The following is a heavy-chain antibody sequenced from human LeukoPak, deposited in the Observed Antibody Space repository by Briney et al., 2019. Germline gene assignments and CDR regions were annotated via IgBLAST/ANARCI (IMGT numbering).Heavy chain of an antibody. CDR1: GYTFTSYY. CDR3: ARGLAGYYDSSGYLEYFQH. D-gene: IGHD3-22*01. J-gene: IGHJ1*01. Sequence: GASVKVSCKASGYTFTSYYMHWVRQAPGQGLEWMGIINPSGGSTSYAQKFQGRVTMTRDMSTSTVYMELSSLRSEDTAVYYCARGLAGYYDSSGYLEYFQHWGQGTLVTVSS. V-gene: IGHV1-46*01. CDR2: INPSGGST.